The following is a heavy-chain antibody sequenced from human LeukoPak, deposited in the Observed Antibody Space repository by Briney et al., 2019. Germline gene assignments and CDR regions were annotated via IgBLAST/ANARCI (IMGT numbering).Heavy chain of an antibody. CDR1: GFTFSNYA. CDR3: AKDGGGYCNNSSC. Sequence: GGSLRLSCAASGFTFSNYAMSWVRQAPGKGLECVSAISDSGDKTDYADSVRGRFTIYRDNSKDTLYRQMNSLGAADTAVYYCAKDGGGYCNNSSCWGQGTLVTVSS. CDR2: ISDSGDKT. V-gene: IGHV3-23*01. J-gene: IGHJ4*02. D-gene: IGHD2-2*01.